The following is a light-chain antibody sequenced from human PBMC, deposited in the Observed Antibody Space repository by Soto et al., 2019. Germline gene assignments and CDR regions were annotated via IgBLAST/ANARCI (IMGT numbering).Light chain of an antibody. J-gene: IGKJ1*01. CDR3: QQYEAVVT. CDR1: QSVSSN. Sequence: EIVLTQSPATLSLSPGERATLSCRASQSVSSNLAWYQQKPGQAPRLLIYGASTRATGIPARFSGSGSGTDFTLTISRLEPEDVAVYYCQQYEAVVTFGQGTKVDIK. CDR2: GAS. V-gene: IGKV3-20*01.